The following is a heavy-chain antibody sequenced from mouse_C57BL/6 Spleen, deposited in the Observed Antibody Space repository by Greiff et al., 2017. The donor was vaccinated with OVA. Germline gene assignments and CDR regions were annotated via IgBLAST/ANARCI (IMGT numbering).Heavy chain of an antibody. CDR3: SRRPCGSSHWYFDV. D-gene: IGHD1-1*01. J-gene: IGHJ1*03. V-gene: IGHV1-69*01. Sequence: VQLQQPGAELVMPGASVKLSCKASGYTFTSYWMHWVKQRPGQGLEWIGEIDPSDSYTNYNEKFKGKSTLTVDKSSSTAYMQLSSLTSEDSAVYYCSRRPCGSSHWYFDVWGTGTTVTVSS. CDR2: IDPSDSYT. CDR1: GYTFTSYW.